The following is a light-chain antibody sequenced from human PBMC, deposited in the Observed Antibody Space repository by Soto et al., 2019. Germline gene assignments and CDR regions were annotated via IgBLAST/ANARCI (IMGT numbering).Light chain of an antibody. CDR2: RNT. CDR3: QSYDTSLSGYWV. J-gene: IGLJ3*02. CDR1: NSNVGAGYD. Sequence: QSALTQPPSVSGAPGQRVTISCTGSNSNVGAGYDVHWYQQLPGTAPKLLIYRNTNRPSGVPDRFSGSKSGTSASLAITGLRAEDEADYYCQSYDTSLSGYWVFGGGTKLTVL. V-gene: IGLV1-40*01.